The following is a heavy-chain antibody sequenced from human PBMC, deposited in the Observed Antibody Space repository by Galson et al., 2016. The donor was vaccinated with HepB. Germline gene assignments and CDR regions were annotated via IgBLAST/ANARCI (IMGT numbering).Heavy chain of an antibody. V-gene: IGHV3-23*01. CDR3: AKDSRLRFLEWLSSYYFDS. J-gene: IGHJ4*02. CDR1: GFTFSSHA. Sequence: SLRLSCAASGFTFSSHAMSWVRQAPGKGLEWVSGISGSGGDINYADSVKGRFTISRDNSKNMLHLQMNSLRAEDTAVYYCAKDSRLRFLEWLSSYYFDSWGQGTLVTVSS. CDR2: ISGSGGDI. D-gene: IGHD3-3*01.